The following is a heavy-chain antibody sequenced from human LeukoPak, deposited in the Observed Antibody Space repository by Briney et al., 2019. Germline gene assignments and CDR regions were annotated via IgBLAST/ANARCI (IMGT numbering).Heavy chain of an antibody. CDR1: GFTFSSYA. CDR3: ARDSVYYDFWSGSYGDY. CDR2: ISYDGSNK. J-gene: IGHJ4*02. Sequence: PGGSLRLSCAASGFTFSSYAMSWVRQAPGKGLEWVAVISYDGSNKYYADSVKGRFTISRDNSKNTLYLQMNSLRAEDTAVYYCARDSVYYDFWSGSYGDYWGQGTLVTVSS. D-gene: IGHD3-3*01. V-gene: IGHV3-30-3*01.